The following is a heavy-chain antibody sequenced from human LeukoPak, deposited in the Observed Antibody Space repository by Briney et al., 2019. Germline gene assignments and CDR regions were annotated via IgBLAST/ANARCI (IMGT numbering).Heavy chain of an antibody. CDR1: GYTFTSYG. CDR2: ISAYNGNT. V-gene: IGHV1-18*01. J-gene: IGHJ4*02. Sequence: ASVKVSCKASGYTFTSYGISWVRQAPGQGLEWMGWISAYNGNTNYAQKLQGRVTMTTDTSTSTAYMELSSLRSEDTAVYYCARDPVPAAIQGPDYWGQGTLVTVSS. CDR3: ARDPVPAAIQGPDY. D-gene: IGHD2-2*02.